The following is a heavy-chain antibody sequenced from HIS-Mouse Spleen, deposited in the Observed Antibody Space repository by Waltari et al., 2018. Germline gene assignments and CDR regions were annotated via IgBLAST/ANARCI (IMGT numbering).Heavy chain of an antibody. CDR3: ARIAEGYSSGWYAFDY. V-gene: IGHV2-70*15. D-gene: IGHD6-19*01. Sequence: QVTLRESGPALVKPTQTLTLTCTFSGFPLSTSGMCVSWIRQPQGKALEWLARIDWDDDKYYSTSLKTRLTISKDTSKNQVVLTMTNMDPVDTATYYCARIAEGYSSGWYAFDYWGQGTLVTVSS. CDR2: IDWDDDK. CDR1: GFPLSTSGMC. J-gene: IGHJ4*02.